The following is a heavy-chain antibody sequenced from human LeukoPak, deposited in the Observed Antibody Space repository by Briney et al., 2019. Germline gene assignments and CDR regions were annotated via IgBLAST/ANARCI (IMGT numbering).Heavy chain of an antibody. V-gene: IGHV4-38-2*02. CDR3: AGTYYYDSSGYYYPGGY. D-gene: IGHD3-22*01. CDR1: GYSISSGFH. J-gene: IGHJ4*02. Sequence: SETLSLTCTVSGYSISSGFHWGWIRQPPGKGLAWIGTVYLSGSTYYNPSLKSRVTISVDTSKNQFSLKLSSVTAADTAVYYCAGTYYYDSSGYYYPGGYWGQGTLVTVSS. CDR2: VYLSGST.